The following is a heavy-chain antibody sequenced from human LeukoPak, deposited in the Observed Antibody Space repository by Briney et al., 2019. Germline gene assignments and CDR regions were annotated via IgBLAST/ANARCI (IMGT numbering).Heavy chain of an antibody. D-gene: IGHD3-22*01. CDR2: ISSNGGST. Sequence: GGSLRLSCAASGFTFSSYAMHWVRQAPGKGLEYVSAISSNGGSTYYADSVKGRLTISRDNSKNTLYLQMGSLRAEDMAVYYCARAPGYYDSSGYIWGQGTLVTVSS. CDR1: GFTFSSYA. J-gene: IGHJ4*02. CDR3: ARAPGYYDSSGYI. V-gene: IGHV3-64*02.